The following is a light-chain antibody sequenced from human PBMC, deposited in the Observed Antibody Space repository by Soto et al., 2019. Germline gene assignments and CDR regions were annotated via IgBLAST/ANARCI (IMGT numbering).Light chain of an antibody. CDR3: QQDYNLPWT. CDR1: QSVSSSY. Sequence: PGERVTLSCRASQSVSSSYLTWYQQKPGQAPRLLIYGASTRATGIPARFSGSGSGTDFTLTISSLQPEDFAVYYCQQDYNLPWTFGQGTKVESK. CDR2: GAS. J-gene: IGKJ1*01. V-gene: IGKV3D-7*01.